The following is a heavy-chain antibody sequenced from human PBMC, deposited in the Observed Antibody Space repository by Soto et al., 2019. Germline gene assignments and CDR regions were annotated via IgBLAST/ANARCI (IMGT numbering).Heavy chain of an antibody. V-gene: IGHV4-61*01. CDR3: ARGRSRGIAAAGNWFDP. CDR1: GVSVRGGSYY. J-gene: IGHJ5*02. D-gene: IGHD6-13*01. Sequence: SETLSLTCTVSGVSVRGGSYYWSWIRQPPGKGLEWIGYIYYSGSTNYNPSLKSRVTISVDTSKNQFSLKLSSVTAADTAVYYCARGRSRGIAAAGNWFDPWGQGTLVTVSS. CDR2: IYYSGST.